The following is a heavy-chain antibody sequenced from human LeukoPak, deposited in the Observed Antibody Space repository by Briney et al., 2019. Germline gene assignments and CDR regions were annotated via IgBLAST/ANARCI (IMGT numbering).Heavy chain of an antibody. CDR3: ARGGFGDGYNPSIFDY. CDR2: IYSGGST. D-gene: IGHD5-24*01. J-gene: IGHJ4*02. Sequence: AQSLTLSCAPAGFTVSIHYMSWVSQAPGKGLEWVAVIYSGGSTYYADSFKDRFPISRDNSKTTLYLQMNTLGAEATALYSCARGGFGDGYNPSIFDYWGQGTLVTDCS. CDR1: GFTVSIHY. V-gene: IGHV3-53*01.